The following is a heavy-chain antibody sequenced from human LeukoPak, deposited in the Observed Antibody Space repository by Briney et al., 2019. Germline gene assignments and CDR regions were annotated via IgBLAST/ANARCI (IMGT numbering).Heavy chain of an antibody. V-gene: IGHV3-30*04. J-gene: IGHJ4*02. CDR2: ITYDGSNK. D-gene: IGHD3-22*01. Sequence: WGSLRLSCAASGFTFSSYAMHWVRQAPGKGLEWVAVITYDGSNKYYAASVKGRFTISRDNSKHTLYLQMISLRAEDTAVYYCAIDATYYYDSSGFDYGGQGSLVTVSS. CDR3: AIDATYYYDSSGFDY. CDR1: GFTFSSYA.